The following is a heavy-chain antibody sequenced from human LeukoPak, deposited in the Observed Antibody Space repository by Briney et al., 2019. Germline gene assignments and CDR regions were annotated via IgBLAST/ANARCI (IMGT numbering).Heavy chain of an antibody. CDR3: ARDYAYGSGSYYNPMDY. V-gene: IGHV3-33*01. CDR2: IWYDGSNK. D-gene: IGHD3-10*01. Sequence: GGSLRLSCAASGFTFSSYGMHWVRQAPGKGLEWVAVIWYDGSNKYYADSVKGGFTISRDNSKNTLYLQMNSLRAEDTAVYYCARDYAYGSGSYYNPMDYWGQGTLVTVSS. CDR1: GFTFSSYG. J-gene: IGHJ4*02.